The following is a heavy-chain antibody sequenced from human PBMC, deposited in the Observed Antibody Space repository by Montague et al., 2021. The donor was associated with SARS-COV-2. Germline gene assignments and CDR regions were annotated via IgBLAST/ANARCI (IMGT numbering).Heavy chain of an antibody. CDR2: KYYSGST. CDR3: ARTRFESRGYYIPPFDY. Sequence: SETLSLTRTVSGGSVSSGSYFWNWIRQPPGKGLEWIGYKYYSGSTNYNPSLKSRVTISVDKSRNQFSLKLTSVTAADTAVYYCARTRFESRGYYIPPFDYWGQGTLVTVSS. J-gene: IGHJ4*02. CDR1: GGSVSSGSYF. D-gene: IGHD3-22*01. V-gene: IGHV4-61*01.